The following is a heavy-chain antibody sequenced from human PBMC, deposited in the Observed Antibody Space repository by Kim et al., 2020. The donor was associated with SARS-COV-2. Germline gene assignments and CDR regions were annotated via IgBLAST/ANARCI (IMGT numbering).Heavy chain of an antibody. Sequence: GGSLRLSCAASGFTFDDYAMHWVRQAPGKGLEWVSLISGDGGSTYYADSVKGRFTISRDNSKNSLYLQMNSLRTEDTALYYCAKEGYYDSSDYYYYGMDVWGQGTTVTVSS. J-gene: IGHJ6*02. CDR3: AKEGYYDSSDYYYYGMDV. V-gene: IGHV3-43*02. CDR1: GFTFDDYA. CDR2: ISGDGGST. D-gene: IGHD3-22*01.